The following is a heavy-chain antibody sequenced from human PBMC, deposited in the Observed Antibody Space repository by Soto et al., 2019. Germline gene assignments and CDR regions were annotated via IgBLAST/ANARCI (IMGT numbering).Heavy chain of an antibody. CDR2: ISGGATST. D-gene: IGHD1-26*01. CDR1: GFTFSNVA. V-gene: IGHV3-23*01. CDR3: AKGPTRVYPKLGN. J-gene: IGHJ4*02. Sequence: EVQLLESGGGVVHPGGSLRLSCAASGFTFSNVAWSWVRQAPGKGREWVSAISGGATSTYYADIVKGRFTISRDNYKNTLSLQMNGLRVEDTALYYCAKGPTRVYPKLGNWGPGTLVTVSP.